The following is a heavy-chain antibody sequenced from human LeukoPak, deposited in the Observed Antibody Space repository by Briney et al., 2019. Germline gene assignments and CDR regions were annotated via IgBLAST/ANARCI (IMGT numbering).Heavy chain of an antibody. Sequence: PGGSPRLSCAASGFTFSNYALIWVRQAPGKGLEWVSGIRATYHTEYADSVKDRFTISRDNSKDTLYLQMNSLRAEGTAVYYCAKATYYYDSSGYDGDGFYYYYYGMGVWGQGTTVTVSS. CDR1: GFTFSNYA. CDR3: AKATYYYDSSGYDGDGFYYYYYGMGV. V-gene: IGHV3-23*01. D-gene: IGHD3-22*01. J-gene: IGHJ6*02. CDR2: IRATYHT.